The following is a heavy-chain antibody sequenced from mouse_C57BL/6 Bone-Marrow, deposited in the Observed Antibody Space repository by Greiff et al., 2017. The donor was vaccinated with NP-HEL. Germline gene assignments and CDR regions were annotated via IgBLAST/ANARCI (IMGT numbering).Heavy chain of an antibody. CDR2: IDPSDRYT. J-gene: IGHJ3*01. D-gene: IGHD2-2*01. V-gene: IGHV1-69*01. CDR3: AREIYGYGAFAY. CDR1: GYTFTSYW. Sequence: QVPLQQPGAELVMPGASVKLFCKASGYTFTSYWMPRVKPRPGQGLEWVGEIDPSDRYTNYNPKIKGKSTLTVDQSPSPAFLPPSSLTTEDSAVDYCAREIYGYGAFAYGGRGTVVTVSA.